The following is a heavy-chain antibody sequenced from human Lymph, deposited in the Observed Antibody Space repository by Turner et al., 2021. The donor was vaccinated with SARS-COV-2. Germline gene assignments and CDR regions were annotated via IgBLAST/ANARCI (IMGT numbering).Heavy chain of an antibody. D-gene: IGHD6-13*01. CDR2: INPTNVAT. J-gene: IGHJ4*02. Sequence: QVQLVQSGAEVKKPGASVKVSCKDSGYTLTGYYMHWVRQAPGQGLEWMEGINPTNVATTYARTCQGWLTITRDTSFSTSYMDLGRLKSDYTAMYYFARSVDLQSLVREFNPFDYWGQGTLLTVS. CDR3: ARSVDLQSLVREFNPFDY. CDR1: GYTLTGYY. V-gene: IGHV1-2*04.